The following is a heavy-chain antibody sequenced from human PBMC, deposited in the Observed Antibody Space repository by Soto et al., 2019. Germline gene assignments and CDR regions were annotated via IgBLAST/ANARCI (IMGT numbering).Heavy chain of an antibody. V-gene: IGHV1-46*01. CDR2: INPSDGST. CDR1: GYTFTSYY. Sequence: QVQLVQSGAEVKKPGASVKVSCKASGYTFTSYYMHWVRQAPGQGLEWMGIINPSDGSTTYAQKSQGRDTMTRDTSTSTVYMELSSLKSEDTAVYYCARSPTVTHNWFDPWGQGTLDTVSS. J-gene: IGHJ5*02. CDR3: ARSPTVTHNWFDP. D-gene: IGHD4-17*01.